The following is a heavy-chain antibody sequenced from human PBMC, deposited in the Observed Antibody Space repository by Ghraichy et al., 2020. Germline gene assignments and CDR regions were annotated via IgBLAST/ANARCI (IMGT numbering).Heavy chain of an antibody. CDR3: ARVVVAAAGTMWFDP. CDR2: MNPNSGNT. Sequence: ASVKVSCKIGRETVSTSDTNWLLLCSLQRLEWMGWMNPNSGNTGYAQKFQGRVTMTRNTSISTAYMELSSLRSEDTAVYYCARVVVAAAGTMWFDPWGQG. CDR1: RETVSTSD. J-gene: IGHJ5*02. V-gene: IGHV1-8*01. D-gene: IGHD6-13*01.